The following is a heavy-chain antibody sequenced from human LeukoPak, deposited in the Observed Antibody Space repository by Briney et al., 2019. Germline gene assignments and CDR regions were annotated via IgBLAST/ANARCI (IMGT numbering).Heavy chain of an antibody. Sequence: SETLSLTCAVSGYSISSGYYWGWIRQPPGKGLEWIGSIYHSGSTYYNPSLKSRVTISVDTSKNQFSLKLSSVTAADTAVYYCASLTGYYYYYMGVWGKGTTVTVSS. CDR1: GYSISSGYY. CDR3: ASLTGYYYYYMGV. J-gene: IGHJ6*03. V-gene: IGHV4-38-2*01. CDR2: IYHSGST. D-gene: IGHD4/OR15-4a*01.